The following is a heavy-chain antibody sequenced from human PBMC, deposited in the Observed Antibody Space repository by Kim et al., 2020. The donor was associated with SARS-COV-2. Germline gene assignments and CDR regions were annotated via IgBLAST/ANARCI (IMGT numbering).Heavy chain of an antibody. J-gene: IGHJ6*02. CDR2: IPSHGESK. CDR3: VRHALGFRYYGMDL. V-gene: IGHV3-33*05. D-gene: IGHD3-16*01. Sequence: GGSLRLSCAASGFTFGHYGIHWVRQAPGKGLEWVALIPSHGESKYNEDSVKCRFTISRDNSKNTVYLQMNSLRAEDTAVYYCVRHALGFRYYGMDLWGQGTTVTVSS. CDR1: GFTFGHYG.